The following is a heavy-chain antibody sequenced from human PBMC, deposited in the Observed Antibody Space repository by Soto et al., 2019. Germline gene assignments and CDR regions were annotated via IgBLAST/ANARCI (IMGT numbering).Heavy chain of an antibody. V-gene: IGHV4-39*01. Sequence: QLQLQESGPGLVKPSETLSLTCTVSGGSISSSSHYWGWIRQPPGKGLEWIGSIYYSGSTYYSPSLKSRVTISVSMSQNQFSLKLNSVTAADTAVYYCAGRTPGTWYFDLWGRGTLGTVSS. CDR2: IYYSGST. CDR1: GGSISSSSHY. J-gene: IGHJ2*01. CDR3: AGRTPGTWYFDL.